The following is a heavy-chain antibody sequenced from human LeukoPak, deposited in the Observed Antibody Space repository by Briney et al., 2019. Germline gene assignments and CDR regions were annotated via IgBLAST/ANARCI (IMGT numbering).Heavy chain of an antibody. Sequence: ASVKVSCKASGGTFSSYAISWVRQAPGQGLEWMGGIIPIFGTANYAQKFQGRVTITADESTSTAYMELSSLRSEDTAVYYCARGYSSSSLGRNWFDPWGQGTLVTVSS. CDR1: GGTFSSYA. CDR2: IIPIFGTA. CDR3: ARGYSSSSLGRNWFDP. J-gene: IGHJ5*02. V-gene: IGHV1-69*13. D-gene: IGHD6-6*01.